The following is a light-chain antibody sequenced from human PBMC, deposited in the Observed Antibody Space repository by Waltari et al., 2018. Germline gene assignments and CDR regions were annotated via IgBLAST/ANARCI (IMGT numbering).Light chain of an antibody. CDR2: EVS. V-gene: IGKV2D-29*01. Sequence: DILMTQSPLSLSVTPGHPASISCQSTQSLLHKDGKTYFYWYLQKPGQPPRLLIYEVSKRFSGVPDRFSGSGSGTDFTLEIKRVEAEDVGVYYCMQSIQPPYTFGQGTKLEI. CDR1: QSLLHKDGKTY. J-gene: IGKJ2*01. CDR3: MQSIQPPYT.